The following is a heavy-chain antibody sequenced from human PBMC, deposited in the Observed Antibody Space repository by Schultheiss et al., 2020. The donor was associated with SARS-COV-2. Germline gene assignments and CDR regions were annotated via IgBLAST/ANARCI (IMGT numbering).Heavy chain of an antibody. CDR3: ARVSVTTTSDAFDI. CDR1: GFTFDDYA. V-gene: IGHV3-9*01. CDR2: ISWNSGSI. D-gene: IGHD4-11*01. J-gene: IGHJ3*02. Sequence: GGSLRLSCAASGFTFDDYAMHWVRQAPGKGLEWVSGISWNSGSIGYADSVKGRFTISRDNAKNSLYLQMNSLRAEDTAVYYCARVSVTTTSDAFDIWGQGTMVTVSS.